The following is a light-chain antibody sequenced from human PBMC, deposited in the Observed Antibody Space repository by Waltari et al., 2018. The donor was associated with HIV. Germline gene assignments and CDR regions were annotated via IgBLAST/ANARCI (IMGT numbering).Light chain of an antibody. CDR1: SSNIGGNA. CDR2: SNI. Sequence: QSVLTQPPSASAALGQRVSIFCSGSSSNIGGNAVTWYQQLPGTAPKLLISSNIQRRSGVPDRFSASKSGTSASLAISGLQSEDEADYYCGSWDDSLNGHVVFGGGTKLTVL. J-gene: IGLJ2*01. V-gene: IGLV1-44*01. CDR3: GSWDDSLNGHVV.